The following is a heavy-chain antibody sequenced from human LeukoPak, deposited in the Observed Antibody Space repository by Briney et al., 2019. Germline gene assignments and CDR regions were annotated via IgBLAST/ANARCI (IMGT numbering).Heavy chain of an antibody. V-gene: IGHV4-4*07. CDR3: ARHKPGGLAFDI. CDR1: GGSISSYY. D-gene: IGHD3-10*01. CDR2: IYTSGSP. Sequence: SETLSLTCTVTGGSISSYYWTWIRQPAGKGLEWIGRIYTSGSPSYNPSLKSRVTMSVDTSKNQFSLKLSSVTAADTAVYYCARHKPGGLAFDIWGQGTMVTVSS. J-gene: IGHJ3*02.